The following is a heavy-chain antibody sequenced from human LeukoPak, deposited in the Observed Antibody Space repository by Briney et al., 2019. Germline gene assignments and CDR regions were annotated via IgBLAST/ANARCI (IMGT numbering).Heavy chain of an antibody. CDR1: GFTFSTYG. CDR2: IFPSGGEI. D-gene: IGHD2-8*02. V-gene: IGHV3-23*01. Sequence: GGTLRLSCAASGFTFSTYGMSWVRQAPGKGLEWVSSIFPSGGEIHYADSVRGRFTISRDNSKSTLSLQMNSLRAEDTAIYYCATYRQVLLPFESWGQGTLVTVSS. CDR3: ATYRQVLLPFES. J-gene: IGHJ4*02.